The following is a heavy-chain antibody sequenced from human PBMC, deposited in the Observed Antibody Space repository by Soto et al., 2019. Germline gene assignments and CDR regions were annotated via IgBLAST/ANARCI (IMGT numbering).Heavy chain of an antibody. CDR1: GGSISSYY. D-gene: IGHD7-27*01. CDR2: IYYSGST. CDR3: ARRKLKLGQKGAFDI. Sequence: SETLSLTCTVSGGSISSYYWSWIRQPPGKGLEWIGYIYYSGSTNYNPSLKSRVTISVDTSKNQFSLKLSSVTAADTAVYYCARRKLKLGQKGAFDIWGQGTMVTVSS. V-gene: IGHV4-59*08. J-gene: IGHJ3*02.